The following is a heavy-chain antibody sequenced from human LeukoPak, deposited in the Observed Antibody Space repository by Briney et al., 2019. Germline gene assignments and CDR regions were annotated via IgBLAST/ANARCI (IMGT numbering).Heavy chain of an antibody. CDR2: ISGSGGST. CDR1: GFTFSSYG. V-gene: IGHV3-23*01. Sequence: PGGSLRLSCAASGFTFSSYGMHWVRQAPGKGLEWVSAISGSGGSTYYADSVKGRFTISRDNSKNTLYLQMNSLRAEDTVVYYCAKDPQTYSSGVLYWGQGTLVTVSS. J-gene: IGHJ4*02. D-gene: IGHD6-19*01. CDR3: AKDPQTYSSGVLY.